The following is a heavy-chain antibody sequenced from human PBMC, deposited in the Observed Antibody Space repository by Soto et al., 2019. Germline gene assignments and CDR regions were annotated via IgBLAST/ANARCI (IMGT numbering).Heavy chain of an antibody. V-gene: IGHV3-15*07. D-gene: IGHD1-26*01. J-gene: IGHJ4*02. Sequence: PGGSLRLSCAASGFTFSNAWINWVRQAPGKGLEWVGRIKSKTDSDTTDYAATVKGRFAISRHDSEDTMFLQLNSLKTEDTAVYYCARDTGGSYDFWGQGALVTVSS. CDR2: IKSKTDSDTT. CDR3: ARDTGGSYDF. CDR1: GFTFSNAW.